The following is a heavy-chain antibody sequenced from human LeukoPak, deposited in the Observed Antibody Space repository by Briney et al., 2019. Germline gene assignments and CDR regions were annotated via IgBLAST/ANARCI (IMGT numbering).Heavy chain of an antibody. D-gene: IGHD6-6*01. V-gene: IGHV3-48*04. CDR1: GFTFSTYS. Sequence: GGSLRLSCAASGFTFSTYSMNWVRQAPGKGLEWVSYISGSSTTMFYAESVKGRFTISRDSAKNSMYLQMNSLRAEDTAVYYCARDPESARPHYYYYMDVWGKGTTVTVSS. CDR3: ARDPESARPHYYYYMDV. J-gene: IGHJ6*03. CDR2: ISGSSTTM.